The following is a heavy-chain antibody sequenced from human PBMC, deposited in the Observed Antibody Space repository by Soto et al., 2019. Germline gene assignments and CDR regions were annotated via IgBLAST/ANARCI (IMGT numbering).Heavy chain of an antibody. D-gene: IGHD6-13*01. CDR3: AVEVRRSNQFDH. CDR2: FNLENGET. Sequence: ASVKVSCKVSGYTLTKLSIHWVRQAPGEGLEWMGGFNLENGETIYAQRFQGRVTMTEESSADTPYMELSSLRSEDTAAYYCAVEVRRSNQFDHWGQGTMVTVSS. CDR1: GYTLTKLS. V-gene: IGHV1-24*01. J-gene: IGHJ4*02.